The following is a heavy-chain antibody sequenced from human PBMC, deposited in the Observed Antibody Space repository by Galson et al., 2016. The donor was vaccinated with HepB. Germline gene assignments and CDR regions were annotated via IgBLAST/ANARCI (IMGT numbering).Heavy chain of an antibody. CDR3: ARFYGVLGYFDY. D-gene: IGHD4-17*01. Sequence: TLSLTCTVSGDSISGGYSWNWIRQHPGKGLEWIGYIYNSGSAYYNPSLKSRLIISVDTSKNQLSLKLSSVTAADTAVYYCARFYGVLGYFDYWGQGTLVTVSA. V-gene: IGHV4-31*03. J-gene: IGHJ4*02. CDR2: IYNSGSA. CDR1: GDSISGGYS.